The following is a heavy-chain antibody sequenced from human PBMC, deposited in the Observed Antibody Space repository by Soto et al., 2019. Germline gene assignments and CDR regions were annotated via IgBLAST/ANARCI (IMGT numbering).Heavy chain of an antibody. CDR3: AKGVVLMVSATQNWFDP. V-gene: IGHV3-23*01. J-gene: IGHJ5*02. D-gene: IGHD2-8*01. CDR1: GFTFSSYA. Sequence: GGSLRLSCAASGFTFSSYAMSWVRQAPGKGLEWVSAISGSGGSTYYADSVKGRFTISRDNSKNTLYLQMNSLRAEDTAVYYCAKGVVLMVSATQNWFDPWGQGTLVTVSS. CDR2: ISGSGGST.